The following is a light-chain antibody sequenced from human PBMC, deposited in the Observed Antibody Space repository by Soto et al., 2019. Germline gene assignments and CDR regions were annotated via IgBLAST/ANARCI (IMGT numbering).Light chain of an antibody. V-gene: IGLV2-14*01. CDR1: SSDVGGYNY. Sequence: QSVLTQPASVSGSPGQSITISCTGTSSDVGGYNYVSWYQQHPGKAPKLMIYGVTNRPSGVSNRFSGSKTGNTASLTISGLQAEDEADYYCFSHRSGDSHVFGTGTKSPS. CDR3: FSHRSGDSHV. CDR2: GVT. J-gene: IGLJ1*01.